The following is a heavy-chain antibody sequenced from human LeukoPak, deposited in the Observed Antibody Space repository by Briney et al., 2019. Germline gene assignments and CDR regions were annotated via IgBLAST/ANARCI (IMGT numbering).Heavy chain of an antibody. CDR2: ISGCSDAI. CDR3: ARYFGDPQGMDV. V-gene: IGHV3-48*02. D-gene: IGHD3-10*01. CDR1: GFTFSTYS. Sequence: TGGSLRLSCAASGFTFSTYSMSWVRQAPGKGLEWVSYISGCSDAIYYADSVKGRFTISRDNAKNSLYLQMNSLRDEDMAVYYCARYFGDPQGMDVWGQGTTVTASS. J-gene: IGHJ6*02.